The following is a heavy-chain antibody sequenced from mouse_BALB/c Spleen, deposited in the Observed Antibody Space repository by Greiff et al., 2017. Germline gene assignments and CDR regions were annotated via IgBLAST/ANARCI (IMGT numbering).Heavy chain of an antibody. CDR1: GFTFSSFG. CDR2: ISSGSSTI. D-gene: IGHD2-13*01. J-gene: IGHJ2*01. V-gene: IGHV5-17*02. CDR3: ARSVTTGYYFDY. Sequence: EVMLVESGGGLVQPGGSRKLSCAASGFTFSSFGMHWVRQAPEKGLEWVAYISSGSSTIYYADTVKGRFTISRDNPKNTLFLQMTSLRSEDTAMYYCARSVTTGYYFDYWGQGTTLTVSS.